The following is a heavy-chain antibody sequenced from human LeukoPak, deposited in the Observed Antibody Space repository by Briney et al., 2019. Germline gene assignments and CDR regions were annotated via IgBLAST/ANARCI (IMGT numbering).Heavy chain of an antibody. D-gene: IGHD5-12*01. CDR1: GDSVSSSSAA. Sequence: SQTLSLTCAISGDSVSSSSAAWNWIRQSPSRGLEWLGRTYYRSKRYNDYAVSVKSRITINPDTSKNQFSLQLNSVTPEDTAVYYCAREPGGAEYSGYDPFDFWGQGTLVTVSS. J-gene: IGHJ4*02. CDR2: TYYRSKRYN. V-gene: IGHV6-1*01. CDR3: AREPGGAEYSGYDPFDF.